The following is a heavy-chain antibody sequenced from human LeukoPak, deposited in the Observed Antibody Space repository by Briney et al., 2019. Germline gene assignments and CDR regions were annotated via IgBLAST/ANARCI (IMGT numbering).Heavy chain of an antibody. CDR2: ISGSGGAT. CDR3: ARGGDKGDY. Sequence: GGSLRLSCAASGFTFSTYAMSWVRQAPGKGLEWVSAISGSGGATYYADSVKGRFTISRDNSKNTLYLQVSSLRAEDTAVYYCARGGDKGDYWGQGTLVTVSS. J-gene: IGHJ4*02. V-gene: IGHV3-23*01. CDR1: GFTFSTYA. D-gene: IGHD2-21*02.